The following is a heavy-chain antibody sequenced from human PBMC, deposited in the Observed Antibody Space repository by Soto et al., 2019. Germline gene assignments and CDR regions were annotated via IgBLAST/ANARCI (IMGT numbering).Heavy chain of an antibody. D-gene: IGHD3-3*01. V-gene: IGHV3-23*01. CDR3: SSFSRYDFWSGYYPDYYFDY. Sequence: GGSLRLSCAASGFTFSSYAMSWVRQAPGKGLEWVSAISGSGGSTYYADSVKGRFTISRDNSKNTLYLQMNSLRAEDTAVYYCSSFSRYDFWSGYYPDYYFDYWGQGTLVTVSS. J-gene: IGHJ4*02. CDR2: ISGSGGST. CDR1: GFTFSSYA.